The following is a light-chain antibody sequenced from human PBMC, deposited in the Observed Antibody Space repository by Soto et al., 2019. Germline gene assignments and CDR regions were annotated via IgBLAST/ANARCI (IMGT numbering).Light chain of an antibody. V-gene: IGKV1-39*01. J-gene: IGKJ2*03. Sequence: DMQVTQSPSSLSASVGDRVTITCRASQNIRTYLNWYQQRPGKPPKLLIHTASTLQSAVPSRFSGSGSGTDFTLTISSLQPEDFATYYCQQTYSTLNSFGQGTKLEIK. CDR2: TAS. CDR1: QNIRTY. CDR3: QQTYSTLNS.